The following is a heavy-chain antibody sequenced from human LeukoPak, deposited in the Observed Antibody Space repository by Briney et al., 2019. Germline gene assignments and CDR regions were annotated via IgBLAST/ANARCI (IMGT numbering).Heavy chain of an antibody. CDR3: ARAPVAASYYFDY. V-gene: IGHV3-33*01. CDR1: GFTFSSYV. Sequence: RPGGSLRLSCAASGFTFSSYVMHWVRQAPGEGLEWVVVIWSDGSNKYYADSVKGRFTISRDNSKNTLFLQMNTLRAEDTAVYYCARAPVAASYYFDYWGQGTLVTVSS. CDR2: IWSDGSNK. J-gene: IGHJ4*02. D-gene: IGHD6-19*01.